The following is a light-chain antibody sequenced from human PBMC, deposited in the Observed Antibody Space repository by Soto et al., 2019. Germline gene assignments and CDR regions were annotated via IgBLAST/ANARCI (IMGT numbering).Light chain of an antibody. CDR2: GAS. CDR1: QSIRSSY. CDR3: QQYGSSPRT. J-gene: IGKJ1*01. Sequence: EIVLAQSPVAVSLSPGERATLSCRASQSIRSSYLAWYQQKPGQAPRLLIYGASSRATGIPDRFSGSGSGTDFILTISRLEPEDFAVYYCQQYGSSPRTFGQGTKVDIK. V-gene: IGKV3-20*01.